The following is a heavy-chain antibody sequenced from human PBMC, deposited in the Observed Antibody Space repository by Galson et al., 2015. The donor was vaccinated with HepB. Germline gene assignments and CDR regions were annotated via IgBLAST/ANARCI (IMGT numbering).Heavy chain of an antibody. V-gene: IGHV3-23*01. D-gene: IGHD6-19*01. Sequence: SLRLSCAASGFTFSSYGMTWVRQAPGKGLEWVSAVSGSTYYADFVKGRFTISRDNSKNTLSLQMNSLRAEDTAVYYCAKDTTPGGSGWTLDDWGQGTLVIVSS. CDR1: GFTFSSYG. CDR2: VSGST. CDR3: AKDTTPGGSGWTLDD. J-gene: IGHJ4*02.